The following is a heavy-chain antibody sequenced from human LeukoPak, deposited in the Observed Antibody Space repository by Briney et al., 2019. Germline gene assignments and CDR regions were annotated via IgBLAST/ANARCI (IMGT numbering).Heavy chain of an antibody. Sequence: PSETLSITCTVSGGSISSSSYYWGWIRQPPGKGLEWIGSIYYSGSTYYNPSLKSRVTISVDTSKNQFSLKLSSVTAADTAVYYCARHFFGVDRNWFDPWGQGTLVTVSS. CDR1: GGSISSSSYY. CDR2: IYYSGST. V-gene: IGHV4-39*01. D-gene: IGHD3-3*01. J-gene: IGHJ5*02. CDR3: ARHFFGVDRNWFDP.